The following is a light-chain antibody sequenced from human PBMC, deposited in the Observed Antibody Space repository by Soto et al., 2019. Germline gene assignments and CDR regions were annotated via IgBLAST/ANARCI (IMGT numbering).Light chain of an antibody. CDR2: KAS. CDR1: QTISSW. V-gene: IGKV1-5*03. J-gene: IGKJ1*01. Sequence: EIHMTQYTSTLSGSLGDRVTITFRASQTISSWLAWYQQKPGKAPKLLIYKASTLKSGVPSRFSGSGSVTEFTLTISSLQPDDFATYYCQHYNSYSEAFGQGTKVDI. CDR3: QHYNSYSEA.